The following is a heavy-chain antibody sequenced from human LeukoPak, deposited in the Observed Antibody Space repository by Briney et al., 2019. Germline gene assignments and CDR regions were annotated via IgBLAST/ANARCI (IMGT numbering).Heavy chain of an antibody. CDR2: IHNSGTT. V-gene: IGHV4-34*01. J-gene: IGHJ4*02. D-gene: IGHD3-10*01. CDR3: ARRYYYNLGSFPFDF. Sequence: SETLSLTCAVSGGPFSGYFWSCMRQSSGKGPEWIGEIHNSGTTNYNPSLNSRVTISEDTSKNQFYLNLSSVTAADTAVYYCARRYYYNLGSFPFDFWGQGTLVTVSS. CDR1: GGPFSGYF.